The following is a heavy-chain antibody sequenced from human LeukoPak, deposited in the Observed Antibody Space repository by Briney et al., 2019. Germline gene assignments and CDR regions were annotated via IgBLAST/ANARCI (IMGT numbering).Heavy chain of an antibody. CDR1: GYTLTSYY. CDR3: ARAKLEHYYYYYGMDV. V-gene: IGHV1-46*01. D-gene: IGHD1-1*01. CDR2: INPSGGST. J-gene: IGHJ6*02. Sequence: ASVKVSCKASGYTLTSYYMHWVRQAPGQGLEWMGIINPSGGSTSYAQKFQGRVTMTRDTSTSTVYMELSSLRSEDTAVYYCARAKLEHYYYYYGMDVWGQGTTVTVSS.